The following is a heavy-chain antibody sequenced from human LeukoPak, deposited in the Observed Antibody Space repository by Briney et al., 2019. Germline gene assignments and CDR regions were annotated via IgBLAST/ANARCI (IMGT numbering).Heavy chain of an antibody. CDR2: ISGSGGST. CDR1: GFTFISYA. Sequence: GGSLRLSCAASGFTFISYAMSWVRQAPGKGLEWVSAISGSGGSTYYADSVKGRFTISRDNSKNTLYLQMNSLRAEDTAVYYCAKDPSSNPASRDYWGQGTLVTVSS. CDR3: AKDPSSNPASRDY. J-gene: IGHJ4*02. D-gene: IGHD1-26*01. V-gene: IGHV3-23*01.